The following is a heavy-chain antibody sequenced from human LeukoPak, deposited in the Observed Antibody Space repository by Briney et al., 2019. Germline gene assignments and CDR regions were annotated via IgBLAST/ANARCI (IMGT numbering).Heavy chain of an antibody. Sequence: ASVKVSCKASGYIFTTYYMHWMRQAPGQGPEWMGIINPRGGSTDYAQKFQDRVTMTSDTSTSTVYMELNSLRSEDTAVYYCARAYCGGYSCYDSRGWFDPWGQGTLVTVSS. CDR3: ARAYCGGYSCYDSRGWFDP. CDR2: INPRGGST. J-gene: IGHJ5*02. D-gene: IGHD2-15*01. V-gene: IGHV1-46*01. CDR1: GYIFTTYY.